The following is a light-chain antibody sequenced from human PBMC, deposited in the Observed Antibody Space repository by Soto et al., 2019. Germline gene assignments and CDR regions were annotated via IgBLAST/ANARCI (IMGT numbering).Light chain of an antibody. J-gene: IGKJ4*01. V-gene: IGKV3-15*01. Sequence: EIVMTQSPATLSVSPGERATLSCRASQSVSNNLAWYQQKPGQAPRLLIYSASTRATGIPARCSGSASGTEFTLSISSLQSEDFAVYYCQQYNEWPRTFGGGTKVETK. CDR2: SAS. CDR3: QQYNEWPRT. CDR1: QSVSNN.